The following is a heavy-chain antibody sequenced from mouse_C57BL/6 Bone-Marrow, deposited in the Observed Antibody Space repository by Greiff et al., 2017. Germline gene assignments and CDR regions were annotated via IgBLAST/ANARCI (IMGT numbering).Heavy chain of an antibody. D-gene: IGHD4-1*01. V-gene: IGHV1-74*01. CDR3: ASNHHYAMDY. CDR2: IHPSDSDT. CDR1: GYTFTSYW. J-gene: IGHJ4*01. Sequence: QVHVKQPGAELVKPGASVKVSCKASGYTFTSYWMHWVKQRPGQGLEWIGRIHPSDSDTNYNQKFKGKATLTVDKSSSTAYMQLSSLTSGDSAVYYCASNHHYAMDYWGQGTSVTVSS.